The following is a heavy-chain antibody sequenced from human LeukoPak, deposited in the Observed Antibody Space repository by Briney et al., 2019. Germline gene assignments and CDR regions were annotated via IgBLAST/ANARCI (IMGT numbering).Heavy chain of an antibody. CDR3: APPSGTLDY. CDR2: ISGSGGST. CDR1: GFTASSNY. Sequence: GGSLRLSCAASGFTASSNYMSWVRQAPGKGLEWVSAISGSGGSTYYADSVKGRFTISRDNSKNTLYLQMNSLRAEDTAVYYCAPPSGTLDYWGQGTLVTVSS. V-gene: IGHV3-23*01. J-gene: IGHJ4*02. D-gene: IGHD3-3*01.